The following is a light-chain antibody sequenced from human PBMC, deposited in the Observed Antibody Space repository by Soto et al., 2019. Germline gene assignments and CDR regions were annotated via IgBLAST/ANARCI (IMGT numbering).Light chain of an antibody. CDR3: QQSYSTLRT. CDR1: QSISSY. Sequence: DIQMTQSPSSLSAYVGDRVTITCRASQSISSYLNWYQQKPGKAPKLLIYAASSLQSGVPSRFSGSGSGTDFTLTISSLQPEDFATYYCQQSYSTLRTFGQGIKVEIQ. CDR2: AAS. J-gene: IGKJ1*01. V-gene: IGKV1-39*01.